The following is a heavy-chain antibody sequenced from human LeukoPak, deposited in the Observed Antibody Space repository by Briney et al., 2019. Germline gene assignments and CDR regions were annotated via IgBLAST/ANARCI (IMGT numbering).Heavy chain of an antibody. V-gene: IGHV3-23*01. D-gene: IGHD3-3*01. J-gene: IGHJ4*02. Sequence: GGSLRLSCAASGLTFSSYAMRWVRQAPGKGLEWVSAINGSGGHTYYADSVKGRFTISRDNSKNTLYLQMNSLRAEDTAVYYCAKVGFWEMGWLLFSDQWGQGTLVTVSS. CDR2: INGSGGHT. CDR3: AKVGFWEMGWLLFSDQ. CDR1: GLTFSSYA.